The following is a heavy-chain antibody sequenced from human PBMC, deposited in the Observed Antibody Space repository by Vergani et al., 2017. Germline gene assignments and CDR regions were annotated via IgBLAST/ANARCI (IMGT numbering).Heavy chain of an antibody. CDR1: GGSFSGYY. D-gene: IGHD6-6*01. J-gene: IGHJ4*02. CDR2: INHSGST. V-gene: IGHV4-34*01. Sequence: QVQLQQWGAGLLKPSETLSLTCAVYGGSFSGYYWSWIRQPPGTGLEWSGEINHSGSTNYNPSLKSRVTISVDTSKNQFSLKLSSVTAADTAVYYCARASSIGSSQNEYYFDYGGQGTLVSVSS. CDR3: ARASSIGSSQNEYYFDY.